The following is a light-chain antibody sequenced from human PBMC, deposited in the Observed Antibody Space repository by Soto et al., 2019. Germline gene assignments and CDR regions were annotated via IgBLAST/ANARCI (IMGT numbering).Light chain of an antibody. CDR2: DVT. Sequence: QSALTQPRSVSGSPGQSVTISCTGTSSDVGGYNYVSWYQQHPGKAPKVMIYDVTKRPSGVPDRFSGSKSGNTASLTISGLQADDEADYYCCSFAGSSHGVFGGGTKLTVL. V-gene: IGLV2-11*01. CDR3: CSFAGSSHGV. CDR1: SSDVGGYNY. J-gene: IGLJ3*02.